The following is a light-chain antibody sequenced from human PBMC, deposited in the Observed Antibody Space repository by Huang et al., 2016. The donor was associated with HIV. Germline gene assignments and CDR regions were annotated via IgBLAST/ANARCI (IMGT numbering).Light chain of an antibody. CDR3: QQYSGGYR. CDR2: GAS. Sequence: EIVLPQSPATLSVSPGERATLSCRASQSVSTYVAWDQQSHGQAPRLLIYGASTRATGVPARFSGSGSGTEFTLTISGLQSEDFAVYYCQQYSGGYRFGQGTKVDIK. V-gene: IGKV3-15*01. J-gene: IGKJ2*03. CDR1: QSVSTY.